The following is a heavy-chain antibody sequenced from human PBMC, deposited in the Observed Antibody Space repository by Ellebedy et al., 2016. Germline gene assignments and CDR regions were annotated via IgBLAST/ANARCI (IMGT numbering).Heavy chain of an antibody. J-gene: IGHJ5*01. V-gene: IGHV5-51*01. CDR3: AKRGLLGGWYAS. CDR1: GNNFTSDL. D-gene: IGHD4-23*01. CDR2: IYPGDSPT. Sequence: EESLKISCKGSGNNFTSDLIAWVRQKPGKGLEWTGIIYPGDSPTKYSPSFQGHVTISADRSISAAYLQWSSLKASDTAVYYCAKRGLLGGWYASWGQGTPVTVSS.